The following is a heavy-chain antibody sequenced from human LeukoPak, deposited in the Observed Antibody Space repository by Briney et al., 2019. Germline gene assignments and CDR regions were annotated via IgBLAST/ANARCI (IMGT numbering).Heavy chain of an antibody. Sequence: SETLSLTCTVSGGSISSYYWSWIRRPPGKGLEWIGYIYYSGSTNYNPSLKSRVTISVDTSKNQFSLKLSSVTAADTAVYYCARVRYGDYLGYYFDYWGQGTLVTVSS. CDR3: ARVRYGDYLGYYFDY. J-gene: IGHJ4*02. CDR2: IYYSGST. V-gene: IGHV4-59*01. CDR1: GGSISSYY. D-gene: IGHD4-17*01.